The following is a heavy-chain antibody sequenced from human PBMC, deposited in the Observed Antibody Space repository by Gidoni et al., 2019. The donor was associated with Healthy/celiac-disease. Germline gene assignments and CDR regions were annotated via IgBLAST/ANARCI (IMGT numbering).Heavy chain of an antibody. V-gene: IGHV3-30-3*01. D-gene: IGHD3-22*01. J-gene: IGHJ5*02. CDR3: ARAYYYDSSGYPHSPGFA. Sequence: QVQLVESGGGVVQPGRSLRLSCAASVFTFSRYAMHWVRQAPGKGLEWVAVISYDGSNKYYADSVKGRFTISRDNSKNTLYLQMNSLRAEDTAVYYCARAYYYDSSGYPHSPGFAWGQGTLVTVSS. CDR1: VFTFSRYA. CDR2: ISYDGSNK.